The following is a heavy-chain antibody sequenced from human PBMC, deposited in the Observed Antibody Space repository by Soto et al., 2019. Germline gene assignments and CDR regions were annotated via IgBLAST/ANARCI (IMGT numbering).Heavy chain of an antibody. D-gene: IGHD6-13*01. J-gene: IGHJ4*02. V-gene: IGHV1-18*01. CDR2: ISAYNGNT. CDR1: GYTFTSYG. CDR3: ARDSYERGDLDSSSKLTRFAY. Sequence: ASVKVSCKASGYTFTSYGISWVRQAPGQGLEWMGWISAYNGNTNYAQKLQGRVTMTTDTSTSTAYMELRSLRSDDTAVYYCARDSYERGDLDSSSKLTRFAYWGQGTLVTVSS.